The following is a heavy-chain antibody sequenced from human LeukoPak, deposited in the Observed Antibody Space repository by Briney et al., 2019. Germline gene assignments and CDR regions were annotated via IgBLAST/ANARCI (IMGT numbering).Heavy chain of an antibody. Sequence: PGGSLRLSCATSGFTFSSYAMSWVRQAPGKGLGWVAVIWYDGSNKHYAESVKGRFSISRDNSKSTLYLQMNSLRAEDTAVYYCARARGVSTGYRPIDYWGQGTLVTVSS. V-gene: IGHV3-33*08. CDR3: ARARGVSTGYRPIDY. J-gene: IGHJ4*02. CDR2: IWYDGSNK. CDR1: GFTFSSYA. D-gene: IGHD3-22*01.